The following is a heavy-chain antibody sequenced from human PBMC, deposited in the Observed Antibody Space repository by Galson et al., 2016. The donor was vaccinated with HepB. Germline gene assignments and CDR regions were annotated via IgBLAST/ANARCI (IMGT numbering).Heavy chain of an antibody. CDR2: FYYTGAT. Sequence: SETLSLTCSVSGRSVSSHRYSWGWIRQPPGKGLEWIGSFYYTGATYYNPSLKSRVTVSADTSKNLFSLTLTSVTAADAAVYYCATIPILPTRDMDIWGQGTTVTVSS. D-gene: IGHD2-21*01. J-gene: IGHJ6*02. CDR3: ATIPILPTRDMDI. V-gene: IGHV4-39*01. CDR1: GRSVSSHRYS.